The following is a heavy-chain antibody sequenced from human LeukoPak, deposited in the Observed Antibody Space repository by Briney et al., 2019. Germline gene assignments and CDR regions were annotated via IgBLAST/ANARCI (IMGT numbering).Heavy chain of an antibody. CDR2: IYSGGST. D-gene: IGHD2-15*01. J-gene: IGHJ4*02. CDR3: ARARREGGLYDY. CDR1: GFTVSSNY. Sequence: GGSLRLSCAASGFTVSSNYMSWVRQAPGKGLEWVSVIYSGGSTYYADSVKGRLTISRHNSKNTLYLQMNSLRAEDTAVYYCARARREGGLYDYWGQGTLVTVSS. V-gene: IGHV3-53*04.